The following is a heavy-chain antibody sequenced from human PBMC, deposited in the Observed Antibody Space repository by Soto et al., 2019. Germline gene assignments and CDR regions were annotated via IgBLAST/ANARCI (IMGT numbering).Heavy chain of an antibody. V-gene: IGHV3-33*01. J-gene: IGHJ4*02. Sequence: QVQLVQSGGGVVQPGRSLRLSCEASGFNFRGYGMHWVRQAPGTGLEWVAITRHDGSNTYYADSVRGRFTISRDNSKNTLDLQMNSLRVEDTALYYCARDGVGITTFFGYFDYWGQGTLITVSS. CDR1: GFNFRGYG. CDR2: TRHDGSNT. CDR3: ARDGVGITTFFGYFDY. D-gene: IGHD1-26*01.